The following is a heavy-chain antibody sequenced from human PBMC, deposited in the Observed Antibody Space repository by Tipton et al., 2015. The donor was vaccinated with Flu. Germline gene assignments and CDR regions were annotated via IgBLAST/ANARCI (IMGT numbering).Heavy chain of an antibody. J-gene: IGHJ6*02. V-gene: IGHV3-33*01. CDR1: GFTFSHYG. CDR2: IGYDGSRK. D-gene: IGHD3-10*01. Sequence: SLRLSCTASGFTFSHYGLHWVRQVPGKGLEWVAVIGYDGSRKYYADSLQGRFIVSRDNSKNTLYVQMNSLTAEDSAVYYCARDQRRFGSFYYYGMDVWGQGTTVTVSS. CDR3: ARDQRRFGSFYYYGMDV.